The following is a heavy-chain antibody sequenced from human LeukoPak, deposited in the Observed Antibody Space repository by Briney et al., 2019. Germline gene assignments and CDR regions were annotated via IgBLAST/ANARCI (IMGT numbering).Heavy chain of an antibody. J-gene: IGHJ4*02. Sequence: GSLGLSCAPSVFTFCIYYMHSGPDSPEGGGVCVSRINGDGSSTNNSDPVKGRYTISRDNAKNMLYLQRGDSRAQDTALIYCVRLLDRYCWGGGTVVTVSS. CDR2: INGDGSST. CDR1: VFTFCIYY. V-gene: IGHV3-74*01. CDR3: VRLLDRYC. D-gene: IGHD3/OR15-3a*01.